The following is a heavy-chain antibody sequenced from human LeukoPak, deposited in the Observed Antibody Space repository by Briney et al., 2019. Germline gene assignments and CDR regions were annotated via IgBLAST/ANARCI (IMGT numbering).Heavy chain of an antibody. CDR3: ARGHLGFDL. V-gene: IGHV4-59*01. CDR1: GGSISTYY. CDR2: IYYSGST. Sequence: KSSETLSLTCTVSGGSISTYYWSWVRQPPEEQLEWIGYIYYSGSTNYNPSLQSRVTMSVDTSKSQFSLKVSSVTAADTAAYYCARGHLGFDLWGQGTLVTVSP. J-gene: IGHJ5*02.